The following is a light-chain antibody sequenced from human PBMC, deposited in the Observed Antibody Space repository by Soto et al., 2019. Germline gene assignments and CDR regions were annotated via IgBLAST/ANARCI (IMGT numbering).Light chain of an antibody. CDR1: SSDVGGYNY. V-gene: IGLV2-14*03. Sequence: QSALTQPASVSGSPGQSITISCTGTSSDVGGYNYVSWYQHHPGKAPKLMIYDVNNRPSGVSNRFSGSKSGNTPSLTISGLQADDEADYYCSSYTSTSTLGVFGGGTKLTVL. CDR3: SSYTSTSTLGV. J-gene: IGLJ3*02. CDR2: DVN.